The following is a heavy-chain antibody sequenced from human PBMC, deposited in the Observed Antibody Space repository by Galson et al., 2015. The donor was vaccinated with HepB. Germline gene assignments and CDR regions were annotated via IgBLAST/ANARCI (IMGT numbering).Heavy chain of an antibody. CDR2: INPSGGST. D-gene: IGHD1-26*01. J-gene: IGHJ4*02. V-gene: IGHV1-46*01. CDR3: ARDGSGD. CDR1: GDTCSTHY. Sequence: SVKVSCKASGDTCSTHYMHWVRQAPGQGLEWMGIINPSGGSTSYAQKFQGRVTMTRDTSTSTVYMELSSLRSEDTAVYYCARDGSGDWGQGTLVTVSS.